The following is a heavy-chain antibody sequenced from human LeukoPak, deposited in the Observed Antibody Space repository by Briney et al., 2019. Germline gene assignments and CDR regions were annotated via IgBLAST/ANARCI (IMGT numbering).Heavy chain of an antibody. CDR2: ISGSGGST. D-gene: IGHD6-6*01. J-gene: IGHJ4*02. CDR3: ARDQYSSSYGYFDY. CDR1: GFTFSSYA. Sequence: PGGSLRLSCAASGFTFSSYAMSWVRQAPGKGLEWVSAISGSGGSTYYADSVKGRFTISRDNSKNTLYLQMNSLRAEDTAVYYCARDQYSSSYGYFDYWGQRTLVTVSS. V-gene: IGHV3-23*01.